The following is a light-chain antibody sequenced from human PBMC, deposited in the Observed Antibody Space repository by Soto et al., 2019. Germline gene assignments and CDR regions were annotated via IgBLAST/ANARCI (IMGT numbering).Light chain of an antibody. CDR2: RGT. Sequence: QSALAQPASVSGSPGQSITISCTGTSSDVRAYDAVSWYQQHPGKAPQVIIYRGTKRPSGVSTRFSGSVSDNTASLTVSGLQAEDDAEYFCCSSAPESTYVFGTGTKVTVL. V-gene: IGLV2-23*01. CDR3: CSSAPESTYV. CDR1: SSDVRAYDA. J-gene: IGLJ1*01.